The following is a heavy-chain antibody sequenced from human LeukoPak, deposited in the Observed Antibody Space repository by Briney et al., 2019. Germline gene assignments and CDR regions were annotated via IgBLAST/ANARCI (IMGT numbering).Heavy chain of an antibody. Sequence: GSLRLSCAASGFTFTGYWMTWVRQAPGKGLEWIGSIYYRGNTFYNPSLRNRVSISIDTSKGRFSLNLNSVTAADTAVYFCTRDREHGTQDSWGQGTLVTVS. CDR3: TRDREHGTQDS. CDR2: IYYRGNT. J-gene: IGHJ4*02. D-gene: IGHD1-26*01. V-gene: IGHV4-59*12. CDR1: GFTFTGYW.